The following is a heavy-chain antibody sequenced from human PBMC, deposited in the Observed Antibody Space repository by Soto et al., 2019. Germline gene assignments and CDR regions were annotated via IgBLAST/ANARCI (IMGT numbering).Heavy chain of an antibody. CDR1: GFTFSSYA. Sequence: RLSCAASGFTFSSYAISLVRQAPWEGLEWVSAISSSGGSTYYAASLKGRFTISRDNSKNPLYLQMHSLRAEDTAVYYCAEDGMVTPYYYYCGMCGWGRGTTVAIAS. D-gene: IGHD1-26*01. CDR3: AEDGMVTPYYYYCGMCG. V-gene: IGHV3-23*01. CDR2: ISSSGGST. J-gene: IGHJ6*02.